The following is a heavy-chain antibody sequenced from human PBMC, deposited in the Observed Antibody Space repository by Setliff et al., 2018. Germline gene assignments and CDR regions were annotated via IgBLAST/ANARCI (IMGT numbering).Heavy chain of an antibody. J-gene: IGHJ4*02. D-gene: IGHD1-1*01. V-gene: IGHV3-23*01. Sequence: GESLRLSCAASGFTFSNYAMSWVRQTPRKGLEWVSAIGVNGDETHYADSAKGRFTISRDNSKNTLYLQMNSLRVEDTAIYYCAKEVPYDNGFIFLDYWGQGTLVTVSS. CDR2: IGVNGDET. CDR3: AKEVPYDNGFIFLDY. CDR1: GFTFSNYA.